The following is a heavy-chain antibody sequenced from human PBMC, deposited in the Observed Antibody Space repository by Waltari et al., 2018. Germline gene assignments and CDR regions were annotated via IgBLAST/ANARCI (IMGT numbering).Heavy chain of an antibody. CDR3: ARGLYYYDSSGYYGGYFDY. D-gene: IGHD3-22*01. CDR1: GGSISSGGYS. V-gene: IGHV4-30-2*01. CDR2: IYHSGST. J-gene: IGHJ4*02. Sequence: QLQLQESGSGLVKPSQTLSLTCAVSGGSISSGGYSWRWIRQPPGKGLEWIGYIYHSGSTYYNPSLKSRVTISVDRSKNQFSLKLSSVTAADTAVYYCARGLYYYDSSGYYGGYFDYWGQGTLVTVSS.